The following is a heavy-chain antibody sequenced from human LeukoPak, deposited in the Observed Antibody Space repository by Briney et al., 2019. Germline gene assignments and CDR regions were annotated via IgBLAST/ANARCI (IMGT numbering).Heavy chain of an antibody. Sequence: TGESLKISCKSSGYSFTNNWIGRVRQMPGKGLEWMGIIYPGDSNTKYSPPFQGQVTISVDKSITTAYLQWSSLKASDTAMYYCVRSPACSGGDCYPNWFDPWGQGTLVTVSS. CDR2: IYPGDSNT. CDR1: GYSFTNNW. J-gene: IGHJ5*02. CDR3: VRSPACSGGDCYPNWFDP. V-gene: IGHV5-51*01. D-gene: IGHD2-15*01.